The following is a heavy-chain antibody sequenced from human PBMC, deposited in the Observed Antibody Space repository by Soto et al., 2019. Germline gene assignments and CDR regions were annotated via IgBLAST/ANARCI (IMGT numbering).Heavy chain of an antibody. J-gene: IGHJ6*03. CDR1: GGNTISYF. Sequence: SETLSLTSTVSGGNTISYFWSWIRQPPGKGLEWIAYIHDSGITNHNPSLRTRVSTSVDTSKSQFSLKLSSVTAADTAVYYCARLGGPQQYLDVWGKGTTVTVSS. CDR2: IHDSGIT. CDR3: ARLGGPQQYLDV. D-gene: IGHD6-13*01. V-gene: IGHV4-59*08.